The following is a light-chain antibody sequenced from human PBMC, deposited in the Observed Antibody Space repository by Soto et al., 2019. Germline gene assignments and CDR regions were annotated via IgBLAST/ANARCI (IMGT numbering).Light chain of an antibody. V-gene: IGKV3-20*01. CDR3: QQYGSSLRT. CDR2: GAS. Sequence: EIVLTRSPGSRSLSPGERATLSCRGSQSVSSSYLAWYQQKPGQAPRLLIYGASSRATGIPDRFSGSGSGTDFTLTISRLEPQDFAVYYCQQYGSSLRTFGQGTKVDI. CDR1: QSVSSSY. J-gene: IGKJ1*01.